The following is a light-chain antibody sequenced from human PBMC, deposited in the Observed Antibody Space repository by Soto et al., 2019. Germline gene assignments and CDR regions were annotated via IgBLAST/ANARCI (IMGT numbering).Light chain of an antibody. CDR1: SSDVGGYNY. V-gene: IGLV2-14*01. Sequence: QSALTQPASVSGSPGQAITISCSGTSSDVGGYNYVSWYQQHPGKAPKLLIYEVTDRPSGVSNRFSGSKSGNTASLTISGLQAEYDAYYYCSSYAFPSSLGLFGTGIKFAVL. CDR3: SSYAFPSSLGL. J-gene: IGLJ1*01. CDR2: EVT.